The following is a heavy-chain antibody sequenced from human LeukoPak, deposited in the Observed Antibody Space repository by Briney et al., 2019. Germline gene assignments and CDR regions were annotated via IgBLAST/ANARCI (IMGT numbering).Heavy chain of an antibody. CDR2: IYYSGST. Sequence: PSETLSLTCTVSGGSISSSSYYWGWIRQPPGQGLEWIGSIYYSGSTYYNPSLKSRVTISVDTSKNQFSLKLSSVTAADTAVYYCARRRGWSVDYWGQGTLVTVSS. V-gene: IGHV4-39*01. CDR1: GGSISSSSYY. CDR3: ARRRGWSVDY. D-gene: IGHD6-19*01. J-gene: IGHJ4*02.